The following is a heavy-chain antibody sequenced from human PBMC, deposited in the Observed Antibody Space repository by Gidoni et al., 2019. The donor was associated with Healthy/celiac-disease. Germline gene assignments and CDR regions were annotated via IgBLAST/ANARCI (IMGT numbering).Heavy chain of an antibody. Sequence: CSCRSRAQDWWLHQPPGKGLEWIGSIYYSGSTYYNPSLKSRVTISVDTSKNQFSLKLSSVTAADTAVYYCARSSPWRSSWYYFDYWGQGTLVTVSS. CDR3: ARSSPWRSSWYYFDY. CDR1: CSCRSRAQ. J-gene: IGHJ4*02. CDR2: IYYSGST. D-gene: IGHD6-13*01. V-gene: IGHV4-39*01.